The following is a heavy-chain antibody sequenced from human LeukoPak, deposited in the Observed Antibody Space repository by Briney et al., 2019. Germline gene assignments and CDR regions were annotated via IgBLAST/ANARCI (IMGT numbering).Heavy chain of an antibody. J-gene: IGHJ6*02. Sequence: ASVKVSCKASGYTFTGYYMHWVRQAPGQGLEWMGWINPNSGGTNYAQKFQGRVTMTRDTSISTAYMELSRLRSDDTAVYYCARDTGSLYSSGWYSLGYYYYRTYIWGQGTTVTVSS. CDR1: GYTFTGYY. CDR2: INPNSGGT. V-gene: IGHV1-2*02. D-gene: IGHD6-19*01. CDR3: ARDTGSLYSSGWYSLGYYYYRTYI.